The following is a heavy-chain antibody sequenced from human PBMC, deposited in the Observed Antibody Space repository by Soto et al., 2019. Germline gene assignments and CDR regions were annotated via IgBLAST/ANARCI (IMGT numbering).Heavy chain of an antibody. CDR1: GGSFGGYY. D-gene: IGHD2-15*01. CDR3: ARGRLGYCSGGSCYSRDFAFDI. CDR2: INHSGST. J-gene: IGHJ3*02. Sequence: SETLSLTCAVYGGSFGGYYWSCIRQPPGKGLEWIGEINHSGSTNYNPSLKSRVTISVDTSKNQFSLKLSSVTAADTAVYYCARGRLGYCSGGSCYSRDFAFDIWGQGTMVTVSS. V-gene: IGHV4-34*01.